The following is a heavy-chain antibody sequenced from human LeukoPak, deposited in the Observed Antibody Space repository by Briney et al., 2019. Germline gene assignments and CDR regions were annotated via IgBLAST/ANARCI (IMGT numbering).Heavy chain of an antibody. CDR3: ARGASSGWYVGDY. V-gene: IGHV3-48*02. J-gene: IGHJ4*02. CDR1: GFTFTTYA. CDR2: ITSGSSTI. D-gene: IGHD6-19*01. Sequence: GGSLRLSCAASGFTFTTYAMNWVRQAPGKGLEWVSYITSGSSTIHYADSVKGRFTISRDNAKNSLYLQMNSLRDEDTAVYYCARGASSGWYVGDYWGQGILVTVSS.